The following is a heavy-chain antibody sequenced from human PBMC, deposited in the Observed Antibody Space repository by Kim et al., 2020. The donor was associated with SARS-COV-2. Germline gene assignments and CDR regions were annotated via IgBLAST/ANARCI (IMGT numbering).Heavy chain of an antibody. V-gene: IGHV4-39*01. CDR1: GGSISSSSYY. D-gene: IGHD3-10*01. CDR3: ARHGGVRGVRRRDWFDP. Sequence: SETLSLTCTVSGGSISSSSYYWGWIRQPPGKGLEWIGSIYYSGSTYYNPSLKSRVTISVDTSKNQFSLKLSSVTAADTAVYYCARHGGVRGVRRRDWFDPWGQGTLVTVSS. CDR2: IYYSGST. J-gene: IGHJ5*02.